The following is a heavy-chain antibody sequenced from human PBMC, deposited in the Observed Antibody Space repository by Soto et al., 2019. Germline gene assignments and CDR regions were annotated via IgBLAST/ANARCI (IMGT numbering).Heavy chain of an antibody. Sequence: GASVKVSCKASGYTFTRHGISWVRQAPGQGLEWMGWINPSDGNRNFAQKFEDRVTMTTATSINTVFLELRSLKSDDTALYYFARDSLRGYDSSGFYSWGQGTMVTVSS. CDR3: ARDSLRGYDSSGFYS. CDR1: GYTFTRHG. V-gene: IGHV1-18*04. J-gene: IGHJ4*02. CDR2: INPSDGNR. D-gene: IGHD3-22*01.